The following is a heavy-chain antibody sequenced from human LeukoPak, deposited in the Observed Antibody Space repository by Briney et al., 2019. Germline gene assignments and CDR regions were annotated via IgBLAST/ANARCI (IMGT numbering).Heavy chain of an antibody. Sequence: ASVKVSCKASGYTFSRYVVHWVRQAPGQRPEWMGWINASNGGTKYSQNFQGRVTITWDRSANTAYMELSSLTSEDTALCYCVRDDCGDTCYPGGHWGQGTLVAVSS. CDR3: VRDDCGDTCYPGGH. D-gene: IGHD2-21*01. CDR2: INASNGGT. V-gene: IGHV1-3*01. CDR1: GYTFSRYV. J-gene: IGHJ4*02.